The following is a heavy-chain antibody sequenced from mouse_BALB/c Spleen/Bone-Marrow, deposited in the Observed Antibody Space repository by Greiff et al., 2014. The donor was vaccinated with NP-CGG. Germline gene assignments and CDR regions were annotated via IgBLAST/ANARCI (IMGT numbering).Heavy chain of an antibody. Sequence: VQLQPSGPEPVKPGASVKMSCKASGYKFTSYVMHWGKQKPGQGLEWIGYIHPYNDGTKYNERFKGKATLTSDKSSSTAYMELSSLTSEDSAVYHCARTILGYYFDYWGQGTTLTVSS. CDR1: GYKFTSYV. J-gene: IGHJ2*01. CDR2: IHPYNDGT. V-gene: IGHV1-14*01. D-gene: IGHD2-10*02. CDR3: ARTILGYYFDY.